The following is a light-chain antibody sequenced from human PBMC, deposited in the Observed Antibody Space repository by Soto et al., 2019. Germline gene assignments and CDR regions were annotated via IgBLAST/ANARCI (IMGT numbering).Light chain of an antibody. CDR2: GNS. V-gene: IGLV1-40*01. CDR3: QSYDTSLSPYV. CDR1: SSNIGAGYA. Sequence: QSVLTQPPSVSGAPGQRVTISCTGSSSNIGAGYAVHWHQQLPGKAPKLLIYGNSNRPSGVPDRFSGSKSGTSASLAISGLLAEDEDDYSCQSYDTSLSPYVFGTGTKLTVL. J-gene: IGLJ1*01.